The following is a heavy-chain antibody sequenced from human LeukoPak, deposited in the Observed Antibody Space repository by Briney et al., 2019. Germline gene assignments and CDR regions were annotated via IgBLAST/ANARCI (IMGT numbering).Heavy chain of an antibody. V-gene: IGHV3-23*01. D-gene: IGHD3-10*02. CDR2: ISGSGGST. CDR1: GFTFSSYD. J-gene: IGHJ6*04. CDR3: AELGITMIGGV. Sequence: GGSLRLSCTASGFTFSSYDMSWVRQAPGKGLEWVSAISGSGGSTYYADSVKGRFTISRDNAKNSLYLQMNSLRAEDTAVYYCAELGITMIGGVWGKGTTVTISS.